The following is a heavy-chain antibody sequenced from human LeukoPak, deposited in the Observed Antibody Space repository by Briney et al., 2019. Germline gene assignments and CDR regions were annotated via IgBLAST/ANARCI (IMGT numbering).Heavy chain of an antibody. CDR2: IHHSGTT. CDR3: AGRGYAMAY. Sequence: PSQTLSLTCSVSGGSISGTDYYWSWIRLPPGKGLEWIGYIHHSGTTSYNPSLKSRITISVDPSMNQFSLKLPSMTAADTAVYYCAGRGYAMAYWGQGTLVTVSS. J-gene: IGHJ4*02. CDR1: GGSISGTDYY. V-gene: IGHV4-30-4*01. D-gene: IGHD5-12*01.